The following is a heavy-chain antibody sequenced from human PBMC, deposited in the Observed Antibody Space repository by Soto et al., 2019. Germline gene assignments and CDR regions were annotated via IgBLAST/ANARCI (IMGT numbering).Heavy chain of an antibody. J-gene: IGHJ4*02. CDR2: ISAYNGNT. V-gene: IGHV1-18*01. D-gene: IGHD3-9*01. CDR3: ARVLNGGARKNFYDILTVYYYPPHFAY. CDR1: GYTFTSYG. Sequence: GVSVKVSCKASGYTFTSYGISWVRQAPGQGLEWMGWISAYNGNTNYAQKLQGRVTMTTDTSTSTAYMELRSLRSDDTAVYYCARVLNGGARKNFYDILTVYYYPPHFAYWGQGPLVPVSP.